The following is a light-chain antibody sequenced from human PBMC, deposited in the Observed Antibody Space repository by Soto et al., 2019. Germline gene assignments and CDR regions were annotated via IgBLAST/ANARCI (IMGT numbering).Light chain of an antibody. CDR3: QQVNSYPLT. Sequence: DIQLTQSPPFLSASVGDRVTIICRASQGIGRFLAWYQQKPGKAPKLLIYGASTVERGVPSRFSGSGSGAEFTLTISSLQPEDFATYYCQQVNSYPLTFGPGTKVDIK. CDR2: GAS. CDR1: QGIGRF. V-gene: IGKV1-9*01. J-gene: IGKJ3*01.